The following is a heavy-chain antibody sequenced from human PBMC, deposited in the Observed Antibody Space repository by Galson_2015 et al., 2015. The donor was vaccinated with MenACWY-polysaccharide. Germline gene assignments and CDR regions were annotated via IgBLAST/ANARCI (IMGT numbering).Heavy chain of an antibody. CDR1: GFTFSSYS. Sequence: SLRLSCAVSGFTFSSYSMNWVRQAPGKGLEWLSYISSSSGTVYYADSVRGRFTISRDNAKNSLYLQMNRLRDEDTAIYYCARRGRYSSSSGGLDHWGQGTLVTVSS. J-gene: IGHJ5*02. V-gene: IGHV3-48*02. D-gene: IGHD6-6*01. CDR3: ARRGRYSSSSGGLDH. CDR2: ISSSSGTV.